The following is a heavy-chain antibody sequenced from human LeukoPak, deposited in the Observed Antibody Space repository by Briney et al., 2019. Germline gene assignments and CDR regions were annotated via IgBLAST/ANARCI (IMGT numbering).Heavy chain of an antibody. V-gene: IGHV3-23*01. D-gene: IGHD3-16*01. CDR2: VSGDGANT. CDR3: ALSDAFDI. CDR1: GFIFSNYA. J-gene: IGHJ3*02. Sequence: GGSLRLSCAASGFIFSNYAMSWVRQAPGKGLEWVSAVSGDGANTYYTDSVKGRFTISKDNSKSTLSLQMNSLRAEDTAVYYCALSDAFDIWGQGTMVTVSS.